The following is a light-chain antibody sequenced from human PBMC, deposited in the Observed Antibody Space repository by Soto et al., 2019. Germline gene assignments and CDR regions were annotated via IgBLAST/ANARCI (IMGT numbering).Light chain of an antibody. V-gene: IGKV3-20*01. CDR3: QHCGSSPPDFT. CDR2: GAS. Sequence: EIVLTQSPGTLSLSPGERATLSCRASQSVSSIYLAWYQQKPGQAPRLLIYGASSRATGIPDRFSGSGSGTDFTLTISRLEPEDFAVYYCQHCGSSPPDFTFGPGTKVDIK. J-gene: IGKJ3*01. CDR1: QSVSSIY.